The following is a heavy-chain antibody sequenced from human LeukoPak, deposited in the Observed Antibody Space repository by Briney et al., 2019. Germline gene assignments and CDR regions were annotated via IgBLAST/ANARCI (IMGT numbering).Heavy chain of an antibody. V-gene: IGHV4-4*07. J-gene: IGHJ4*02. Sequence: SETLSLTCTVSGGSISSYYWSWIRQPAGKGLEWIGRIYTSGSTNYNPSLKSRVTMSVETSKNQFSLKLSSVTAADTAVYYCARGGSSSGYYRYYFDYWGQGTLVTVSS. CDR3: ARGGSSSGYYRYYFDY. D-gene: IGHD3-22*01. CDR2: IYTSGST. CDR1: GGSISSYY.